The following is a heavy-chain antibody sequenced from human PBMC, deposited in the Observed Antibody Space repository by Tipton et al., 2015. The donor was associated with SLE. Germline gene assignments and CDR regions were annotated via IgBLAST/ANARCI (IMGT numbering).Heavy chain of an antibody. Sequence: QVQLVQSGAEVKKPGASVKVSCKASGYTFTSYDINWVRQATGQGLEWMGWMNPNSGNTGYAQKFQGRVTITRNTSINTAYMELSSLRSEDTAVYYCARGAGSYYYYYMDVWGKGTTVTVSS. V-gene: IGHV1-8*03. CDR3: ARGAGSYYYYYMDV. J-gene: IGHJ6*03. CDR2: MNPNSGNT. D-gene: IGHD6-13*01. CDR1: GYTFTSYD.